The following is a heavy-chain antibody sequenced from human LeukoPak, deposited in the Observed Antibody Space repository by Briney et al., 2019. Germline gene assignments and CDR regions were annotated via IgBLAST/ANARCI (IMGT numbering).Heavy chain of an antibody. CDR2: INQDGSEK. J-gene: IGHJ4*02. Sequence: GGSLRLSCAASGFTFSSYWMIWARQAPGRVLEWVAGINQDGSEKYYVDSVKGRFTISRDNAQNSLYLQINSLRAEDTAMYYCARARDCGSTSCWGLFDYWGQGTLVPVSS. D-gene: IGHD2-2*01. V-gene: IGHV3-7*01. CDR3: ARARDCGSTSCWGLFDY. CDR1: GFTFSSYW.